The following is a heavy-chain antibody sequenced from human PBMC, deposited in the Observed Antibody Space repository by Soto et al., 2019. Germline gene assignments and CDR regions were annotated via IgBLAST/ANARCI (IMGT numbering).Heavy chain of an antibody. V-gene: IGHV3-72*01. CDR1: GFTFSDHY. J-gene: IGHJ4*02. D-gene: IGHD2-2*01. CDR3: ARVEQRPQGGRYAAIDY. CDR2: SRDKAKSYTT. Sequence: PGGSLRLSCAASGFTFSDHYMDWVRQAPGRGLEWVARSRDKAKSYTTEYAASVKGRFTISREESKNSLYLQMNSLKIEDTAMYYCARVEQRPQGGRYAAIDYWGQGTLVTVSS.